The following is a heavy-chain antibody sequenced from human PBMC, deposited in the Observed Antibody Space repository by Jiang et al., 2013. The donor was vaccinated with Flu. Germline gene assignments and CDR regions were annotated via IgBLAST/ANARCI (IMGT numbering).Heavy chain of an antibody. CDR3: AREADDSSAHGPYNWFDP. CDR1: GYSFTSYW. D-gene: IGHD3-22*01. V-gene: IGHV5-51*01. Sequence: GAEVKKPGESLKISCKGSGYSFTSYWIGWVRQMPGKGLEWMGIIYPGDSDTRYSPSFQGQVTISADKSISTAYLQWSSLKASDTAMYYCAREADDSSAHGPYNWFDPWGPGNPGHRLL. J-gene: IGHJ5*02. CDR2: IYPGDSDT.